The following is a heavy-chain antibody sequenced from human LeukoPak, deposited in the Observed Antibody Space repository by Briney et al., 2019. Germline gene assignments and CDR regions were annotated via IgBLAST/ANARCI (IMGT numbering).Heavy chain of an antibody. Sequence: SVKASCKASGGTFSSYAISWVRQAPGQGLEWMGGIIPIFGTANYAQKFQGRVTITTDESTSTAYMELSSLRSEDTAVYYCASVTVTTNYYYYYMDVWGKGTTVTVSS. CDR1: GGTFSSYA. J-gene: IGHJ6*03. CDR2: IIPIFGTA. V-gene: IGHV1-69*05. CDR3: ASVTVTTNYYYYYMDV. D-gene: IGHD4-11*01.